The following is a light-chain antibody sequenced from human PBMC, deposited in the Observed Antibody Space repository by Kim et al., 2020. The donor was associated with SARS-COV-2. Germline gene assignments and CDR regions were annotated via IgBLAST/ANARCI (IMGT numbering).Light chain of an antibody. J-gene: IGKJ2*01. CDR1: QSVLYSSNNKNY. CDR2: WAS. CDR3: QQYYSTPLYT. Sequence: DIVMTQSPDSLAVSLGERATINCKSSQSVLYSSNNKNYLAWYQQKPGQPPKLLIYWASTRESGVPDRFSGSGSGTDFTLTISSLQAEDVAVYYCQQYYSTPLYTFGQGTKLEL. V-gene: IGKV4-1*01.